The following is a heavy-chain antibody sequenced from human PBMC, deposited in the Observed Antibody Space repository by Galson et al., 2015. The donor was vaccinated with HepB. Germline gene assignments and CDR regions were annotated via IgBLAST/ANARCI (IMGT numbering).Heavy chain of an antibody. Sequence: SLRLSCAASGFTFSNAWMSWVRQAPGKGLEWVGRIKSKTDGGTTDYAAPVKGRFTISRDDSKNTLYLQMNSLKTEDTAVYYCTTDDLPYGMDVWGQGTTVTVSS. J-gene: IGHJ6*02. D-gene: IGHD2-21*02. CDR2: IKSKTDGGTT. V-gene: IGHV3-15*01. CDR1: GFTFSNAW. CDR3: TTDDLPYGMDV.